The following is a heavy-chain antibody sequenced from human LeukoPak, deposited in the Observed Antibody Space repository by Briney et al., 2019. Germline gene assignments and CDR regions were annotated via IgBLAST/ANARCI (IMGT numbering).Heavy chain of an antibody. V-gene: IGHV3-33*01. D-gene: IGHD3-22*01. J-gene: IGHJ4*02. CDR3: AREGGGYYDSSGYYSIDY. CDR1: GFTFSSYG. Sequence: GGSLRLSCAASGFTFSSYGMHWVRQAPGKGLEWVAVIWYDGSNKYYADSVKGRFTISRDNSKNTLYLQMNSLRAEDTAVYYCAREGGGYYDSSGYYSIDYWGQGTLVTVSS. CDR2: IWYDGSNK.